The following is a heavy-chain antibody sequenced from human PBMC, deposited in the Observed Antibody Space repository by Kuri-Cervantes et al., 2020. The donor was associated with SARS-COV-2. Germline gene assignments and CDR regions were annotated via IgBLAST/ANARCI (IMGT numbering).Heavy chain of an antibody. CDR1: GGTFSSYA. Sequence: ASVKVSCKASGGTFSSYAISWVRQAPGQGLEWMGWINPNSGGTNYAQKFQGRVTMTRDTSISTAYMELSRLRSDDTAVYYCARDPLVVVPAAIEFDPWGQGTLVTVSS. CDR3: ARDPLVVVPAAIEFDP. D-gene: IGHD2-2*01. CDR2: INPNSGGT. J-gene: IGHJ5*02. V-gene: IGHV1-2*02.